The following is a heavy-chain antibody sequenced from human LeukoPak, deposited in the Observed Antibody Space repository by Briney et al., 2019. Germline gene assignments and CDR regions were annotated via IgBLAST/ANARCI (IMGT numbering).Heavy chain of an antibody. V-gene: IGHV2-5*02. CDR3: AHIQRYYDFLTGYMYYFDF. J-gene: IGHJ4*02. Sequence: SGPTLVKPTQTLTLTCTFSRFSLTTSGVGVGWIRQPPGKALEWLALIYWDDDKRYSPSLKSRLTVTKDTSDTRVVLTMTDMDPVDTATYYCAHIQRYYDFLTGYMYYFDFWGQGTLVTVSS. CDR1: RFSLTTSGVG. D-gene: IGHD3-9*01. CDR2: IYWDDDK.